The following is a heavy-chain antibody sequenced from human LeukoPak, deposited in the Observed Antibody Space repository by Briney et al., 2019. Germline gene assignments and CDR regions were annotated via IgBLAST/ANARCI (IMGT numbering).Heavy chain of an antibody. CDR3: ATHSPEWRYSGYYNYYYIDV. J-gene: IGHJ6*03. Sequence: SVKVSCKASGGTFSSYAITWVRQAPGQGLEWMGGIIPIFDTTIYAQKFQGRVTMTEDTSTDTAYMELSSLRSEDTAVYYCATHSPEWRYSGYYNYYYIDVWGKGTTVTVSS. CDR1: GGTFSSYA. CDR2: IIPIFDTT. V-gene: IGHV1-69*06. D-gene: IGHD5-12*01.